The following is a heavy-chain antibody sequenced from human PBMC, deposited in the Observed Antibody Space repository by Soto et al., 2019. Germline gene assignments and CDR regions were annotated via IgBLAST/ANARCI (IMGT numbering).Heavy chain of an antibody. J-gene: IGHJ4*02. Sequence: PGGSLRLSCAASGFTFSSYGMHWVRQAPGKGLEWVAVIWYDGSNKYYADSVKGRFTISRDNSKNTLYLQMNSLRAEDTAVYYCARDQAEPATAIRAGFDYWGRGTLVTVSS. D-gene: IGHD2-2*02. CDR2: IWYDGSNK. V-gene: IGHV3-33*01. CDR1: GFTFSSYG. CDR3: ARDQAEPATAIRAGFDY.